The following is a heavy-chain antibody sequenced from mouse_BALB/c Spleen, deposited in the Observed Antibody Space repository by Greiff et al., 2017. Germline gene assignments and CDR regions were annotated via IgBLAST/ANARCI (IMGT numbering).Heavy chain of an antibody. CDR2: ISSGGSYT. Sequence: EVKLMESGGDLVKPGGSLKLSCAASGFTFSSYGMSWVRQTPDKRLEWVATISSGGSYTYYPDSVKGRFTISRDNAKNTLYLQMSSLKSEDTAMYYCARGEVRTYYAMDYWGQGTSVTVSS. D-gene: IGHD2-14*01. CDR3: ARGEVRTYYAMDY. J-gene: IGHJ4*01. V-gene: IGHV5-6*01. CDR1: GFTFSSYG.